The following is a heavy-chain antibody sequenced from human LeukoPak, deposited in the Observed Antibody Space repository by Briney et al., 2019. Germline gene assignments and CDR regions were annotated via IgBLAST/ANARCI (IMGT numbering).Heavy chain of an antibody. Sequence: SETLSLTCTVSGGSISSSSYYWGWIRQPPGKGLEWIGSIYYSGSTYYNPSLKSRVTISVDTSKNQFSLKLSSVTAADTAVYYCARIIGALFDYWGQGTLVTVSS. D-gene: IGHD1-26*01. J-gene: IGHJ4*02. CDR3: ARIIGALFDY. CDR1: GGSISSSSYY. CDR2: IYYSGST. V-gene: IGHV4-39*07.